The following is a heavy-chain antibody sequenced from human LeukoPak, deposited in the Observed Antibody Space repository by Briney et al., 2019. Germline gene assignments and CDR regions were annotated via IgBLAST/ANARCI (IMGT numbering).Heavy chain of an antibody. J-gene: IGHJ4*02. CDR1: GFTFSSYE. CDR3: ARGSVAGVY. Sequence: GSLRLSCAASGFTFSSYEMNWIRQPPGKGLEWIGEINHSGSTNYNPSLKSRVTISVDTSKNQFSLKLSSVTAADTAVYYCARGSVAGVYWGQGTLVTVSS. D-gene: IGHD6-19*01. V-gene: IGHV4-34*01. CDR2: INHSGST.